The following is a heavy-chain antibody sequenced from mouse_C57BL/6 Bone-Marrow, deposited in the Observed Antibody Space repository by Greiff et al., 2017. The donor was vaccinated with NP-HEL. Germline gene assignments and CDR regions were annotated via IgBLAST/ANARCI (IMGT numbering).Heavy chain of an antibody. V-gene: IGHV1-54*01. Sequence: QVQLQQSGAELVRPGTSVKVSCKASGYAFTNYLIEWVKQRPGQGLEWIGVINPGSGGTNYNEKFKGTATLTADKSSSTAYMQLSSLTSEDSAVYFCANLYYYGSSSYAMDYWGQGTSVTVSS. CDR1: GYAFTNYL. CDR3: ANLYYYGSSSYAMDY. CDR2: INPGSGGT. D-gene: IGHD1-1*01. J-gene: IGHJ4*01.